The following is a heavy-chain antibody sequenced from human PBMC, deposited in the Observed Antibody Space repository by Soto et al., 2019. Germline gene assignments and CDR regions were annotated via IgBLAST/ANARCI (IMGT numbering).Heavy chain of an antibody. CDR1: GYTFTSYY. D-gene: IGHD3-3*01. CDR3: ASLPRDTIFGVANALDI. Sequence: ASVKVSCKASGYTFTSYYMHWVRQAPGQGLEWMGIINPSGGSTSYAQKFQGRVTMTRDTSTSTVYMELSSLRSEDTAVYYCASLPRDTIFGVANALDIWGQGTMVTVSS. CDR2: INPSGGST. V-gene: IGHV1-46*01. J-gene: IGHJ3*02.